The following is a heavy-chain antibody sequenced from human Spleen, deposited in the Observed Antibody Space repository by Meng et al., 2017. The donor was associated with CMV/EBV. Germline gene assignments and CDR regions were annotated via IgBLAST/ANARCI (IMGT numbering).Heavy chain of an antibody. J-gene: IGHJ4*02. Sequence: GESLKISCAASGFSFSDYAMHWVRQTPGKGLEWVAGITWNGGSTGYADSVKGRFTISRDNAKNSLDLQMNSLRAEDTALYYCARGGRYDYESSGYYYFDYWGQGTLVTVSS. CDR2: ITWNGGST. CDR3: ARGGRYDYESSGYYYFDY. D-gene: IGHD3-22*01. CDR1: GFSFSDYA. V-gene: IGHV3-20*04.